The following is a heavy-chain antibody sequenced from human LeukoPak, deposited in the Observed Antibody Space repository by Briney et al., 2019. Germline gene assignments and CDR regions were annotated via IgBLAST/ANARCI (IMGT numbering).Heavy chain of an antibody. Sequence: PGGSLRLSCSASGFTFSDCAMHWVRQAPGKGLESVSAITRNGGSTYYADSVKGRFTISRDNSKNTLYLQMSSLRAEDAAVYYCARGRGCSSLSCYPDYWGQGTLVTVSS. CDR2: ITRNGGST. CDR3: ARGRGCSSLSCYPDY. D-gene: IGHD2-2*01. CDR1: GFTFSDCA. V-gene: IGHV3-64D*06. J-gene: IGHJ4*02.